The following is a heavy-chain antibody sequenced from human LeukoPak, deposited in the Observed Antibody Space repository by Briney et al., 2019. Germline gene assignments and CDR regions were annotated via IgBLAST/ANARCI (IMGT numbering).Heavy chain of an antibody. CDR1: GGSFSGYY. CDR2: ISYSGST. J-gene: IGHJ4*02. Sequence: SETLSLTCAVYGGSFSGYYWSWIRQPPGKGLEWIGYISYSGSTNSNPSLKSRVTISLDTSKNQFSLKLSSVTAADTAVYYCAGHHPRNTVDFWGQGTLVTVSS. CDR3: AGHHPRNTVDF. D-gene: IGHD2/OR15-2a*01. V-gene: IGHV4-59*08.